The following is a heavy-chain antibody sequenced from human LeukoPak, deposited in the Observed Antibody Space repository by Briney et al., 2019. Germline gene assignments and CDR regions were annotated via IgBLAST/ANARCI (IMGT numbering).Heavy chain of an antibody. CDR2: LSGSGANT. CDR3: AKGVGCSGGTCYSGHGMDV. Sequence: GGSLRLSCAASGVTFSSYAMSWVRQAPGKGLEWVSALSGSGANTYYADSVKGRFTISRDNSKNTLYLQVNSLSAEDTAVYYCAKGVGCSGGTCYSGHGMDVWGQGTTVTVSS. V-gene: IGHV3-23*01. J-gene: IGHJ6*02. CDR1: GVTFSSYA. D-gene: IGHD2-15*01.